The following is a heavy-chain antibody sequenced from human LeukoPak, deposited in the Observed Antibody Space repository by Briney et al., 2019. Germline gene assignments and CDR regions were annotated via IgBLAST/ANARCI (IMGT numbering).Heavy chain of an antibody. Sequence: GGSLRLSCAASGFTFNTYNMNWVRQAPGKGLEWVSYTSSSSSSIYYADSVKGRFTISRDNANNSLYLQMNSLRAEDTAVYYCARERITIFGVVIPSFDYWGQGTLVTVSS. CDR3: ARERITIFGVVIPSFDY. J-gene: IGHJ4*02. D-gene: IGHD3-3*01. CDR1: GFTFNTYN. V-gene: IGHV3-48*01. CDR2: TSSSSSSI.